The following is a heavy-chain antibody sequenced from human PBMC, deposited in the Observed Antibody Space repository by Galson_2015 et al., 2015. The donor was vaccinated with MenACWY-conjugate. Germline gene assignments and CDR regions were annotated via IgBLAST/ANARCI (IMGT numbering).Heavy chain of an antibody. CDR1: GLTFRRCG. V-gene: IGHV3-48*02. CDR2: LNPGAGTK. Sequence: SLRLSCAASGLTFRRCGMNWVCQAPGKGVPWISYLNPGAGTKYYSDSAKARFTTSRDDAENSLFLKFSILSDEDTAVYYCSGGRNPTFNSMFLDYWGRGTQVIVSS. D-gene: IGHD3-10*02. CDR3: SGGRNPTFNSMFLDY. J-gene: IGHJ4*02.